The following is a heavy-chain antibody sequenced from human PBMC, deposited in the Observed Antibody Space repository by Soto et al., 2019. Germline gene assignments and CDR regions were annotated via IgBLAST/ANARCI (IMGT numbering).Heavy chain of an antibody. CDR3: ARDREPDGIWTFDS. D-gene: IGHD3-9*01. Sequence: GGSLRLSCAASGFTLGKYTMGWVRQAPGKGLEWVAESYSTGGTEYADSVKGRFTISRDNSKNTLFLQMNCLGVEDTALYYCARDREPDGIWTFDSWGQGTLVTVSS. CDR2: SYSTGGT. J-gene: IGHJ4*02. V-gene: IGHV3-23*01. CDR1: GFTLGKYT.